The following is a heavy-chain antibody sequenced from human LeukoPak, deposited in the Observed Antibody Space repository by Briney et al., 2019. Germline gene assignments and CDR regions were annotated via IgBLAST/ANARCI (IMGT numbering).Heavy chain of an antibody. Sequence: GRSLRLSCAAFGFTFSSYAMHWVRQAPGKGLEWVAVISYDGSNKYYADSVKGRFTISRDNSKNTLYLQMNSLRAEDAAVYYCAGDIAVARGYYYYGMDVWGKGTTVTVSS. CDR3: AGDIAVARGYYYYGMDV. V-gene: IGHV3-30*04. CDR1: GFTFSSYA. D-gene: IGHD6-19*01. J-gene: IGHJ6*04. CDR2: ISYDGSNK.